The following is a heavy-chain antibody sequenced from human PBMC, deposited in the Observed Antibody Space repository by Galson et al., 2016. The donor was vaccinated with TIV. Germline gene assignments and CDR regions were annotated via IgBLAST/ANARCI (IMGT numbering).Heavy chain of an antibody. V-gene: IGHV4-38-2*02. CDR1: GYSINSGFY. Sequence: VSGYSINSGFYWGWIRQPPGKGLEWIGAISFSGNTHYNPSLKSRVTISLDVAKNQFSLDLNSVTAADTAFYYCARGNGYSYGYVYWGQGVLVTVSS. D-gene: IGHD5-18*01. J-gene: IGHJ4*02. CDR2: ISFSGNT. CDR3: ARGNGYSYGYVY.